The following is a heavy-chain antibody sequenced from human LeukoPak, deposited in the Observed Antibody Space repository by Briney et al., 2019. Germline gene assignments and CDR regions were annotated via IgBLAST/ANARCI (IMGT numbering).Heavy chain of an antibody. D-gene: IGHD3-22*01. CDR3: ARDLNYDNAY. J-gene: IGHJ4*02. CDR1: GFTVSINY. Sequence: TGGSLRLSCAASGFTVSINYMSWVRQAPGKGLEWVSVIYSGGSTYYADSVKGRFTISRDNSKNTVYLQMNSLRAEDTAVYYCARDLNYDNAYWGQGTLVTVSS. CDR2: IYSGGST. V-gene: IGHV3-53*01.